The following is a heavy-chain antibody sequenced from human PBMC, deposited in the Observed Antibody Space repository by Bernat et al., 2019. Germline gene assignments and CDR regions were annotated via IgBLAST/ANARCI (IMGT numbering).Heavy chain of an antibody. CDR3: ATRASYYGSGGYYPPTYYYYGMDV. D-gene: IGHD3-10*01. V-gene: IGHV4-34*01. CDR1: GGSFSGYY. Sequence: QVQLQQWGAGLLKPSETLSLTCAVYGGSFSGYYWSWIRQPPGKGLEWIGEINHSGNTNYNPSLKSRVTISVDTSKNQFSLKLSSVPAADTAVYYCATRASYYGSGGYYPPTYYYYGMDVWGQGTTVTVSS. CDR2: INHSGNT. J-gene: IGHJ6*02.